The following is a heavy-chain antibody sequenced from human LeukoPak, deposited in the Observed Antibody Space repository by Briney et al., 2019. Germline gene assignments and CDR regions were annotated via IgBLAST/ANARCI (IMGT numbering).Heavy chain of an antibody. CDR2: IYYSGST. CDR1: GGSISSSSYY. V-gene: IGHV4-39*07. CDR3: AGYSSSSEGGDY. Sequence: SETLSLTCTVSGGSISSSSYYWGWIRQPPGKGLEWIGSIYYSGSTYYNPSLKSRVTISVDTSKNQFSLKLSSVTAADTAVYYCAGYSSSSEGGDYWGQGTLVTVSS. D-gene: IGHD6-6*01. J-gene: IGHJ4*02.